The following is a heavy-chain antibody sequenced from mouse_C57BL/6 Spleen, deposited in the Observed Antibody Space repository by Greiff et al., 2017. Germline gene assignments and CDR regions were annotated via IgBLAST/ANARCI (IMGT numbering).Heavy chain of an antibody. CDR3: AGMDEYGAWLAY. CDR2: INPGSGGT. CDR1: GYAFTNYL. V-gene: IGHV1-54*01. Sequence: QVQLQQSGAELVRPGTSVKVSCKASGYAFTNYLIEWVKQRPGQGLEWIGVINPGSGGTNYNEKFKGKATLTAAKSSSTAYMQLSSLTSEDSAVYFCAGMDEYGAWLAYWGQGTLVTVSA. J-gene: IGHJ3*01. D-gene: IGHD1-2*01.